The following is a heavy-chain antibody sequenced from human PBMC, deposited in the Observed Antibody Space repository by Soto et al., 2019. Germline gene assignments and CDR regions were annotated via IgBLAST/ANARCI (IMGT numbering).Heavy chain of an antibody. CDR1: GGSISSGGYS. D-gene: IGHD2-21*02. CDR3: ARVAYCGGDCYRGFDP. V-gene: IGHV4-30-2*01. Sequence: QLQLQESGSGLVKPSQTLSLTCAVYGGSISSGGYSWSWIRQPPGKGLEWIGYIYHSGSTYYNPSLKSRVTISVDRSKNQFSLKLSSVTAADTAVYYCARVAYCGGDCYRGFDPWGQGTLVTVSS. CDR2: IYHSGST. J-gene: IGHJ5*02.